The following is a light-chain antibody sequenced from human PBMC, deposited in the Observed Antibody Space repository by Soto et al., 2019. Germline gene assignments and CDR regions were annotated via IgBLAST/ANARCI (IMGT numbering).Light chain of an antibody. V-gene: IGLV2-14*01. J-gene: IGLJ1*01. CDR1: SSDVGNYNY. CDR3: TSPTPGSLYV. Sequence: QSVLTQPASVSGSPGQSITISCTGTSSDVGNYNYVSWYQQYPGRVPKLLIYMVSNRPSGVSNRFSGSKSGNTASLTISGLQAEYEADYFCTSPTPGSLYVFGTGTQLTVL. CDR2: MVS.